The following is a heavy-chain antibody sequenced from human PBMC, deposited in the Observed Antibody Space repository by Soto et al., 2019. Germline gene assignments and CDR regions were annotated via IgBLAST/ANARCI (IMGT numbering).Heavy chain of an antibody. CDR1: GGSISDSDNY. CDR3: ARLCSSTNCYLKSVDY. J-gene: IGHJ4*02. D-gene: IGHD2-2*01. V-gene: IGHV4-39*01. Sequence: QLQLQVSGPGLVEPSETLSLTCTVSGGSISDSDNYWGWIRQPPGRGLEWIGTIYFSGTTYYNPSLRSRVAISVDTSKNQFSLQLMSVTAADTAVYFCARLCSSTNCYLKSVDYWGQGTLVTVSS. CDR2: IYFSGTT.